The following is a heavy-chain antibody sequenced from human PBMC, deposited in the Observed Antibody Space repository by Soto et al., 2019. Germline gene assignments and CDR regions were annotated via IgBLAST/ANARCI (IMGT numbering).Heavy chain of an antibody. CDR2: ISSDGNNQ. CDR3: AKERGVLDAFDM. J-gene: IGHJ3*02. Sequence: QVQLVESGGGVVQPGTSLRLSCAASGFTSSSFVIHWVRQAPGKGLEWLAVISSDGNNQYYADSVKGRFTISRDNSKRTLYLQVNSLRAEDTAVYFCAKERGVLDAFDMWGQETMVTVS. CDR1: GFTSSSFV. D-gene: IGHD3-10*01. V-gene: IGHV3-30*18.